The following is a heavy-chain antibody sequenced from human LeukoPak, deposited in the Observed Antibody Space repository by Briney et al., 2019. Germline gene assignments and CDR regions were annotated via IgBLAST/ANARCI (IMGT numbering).Heavy chain of an antibody. D-gene: IGHD1-26*01. J-gene: IGHJ4*02. Sequence: PGGSLRLSCSASGFTFSGYAMHWVRQAPGKGLEHVSSISTDGGGTAYADSVKGRFIISRDNSKNTLYLQMSSLRAADTAVYYCVKDLSGSLSFDYWGQGTLVTVSS. CDR3: VKDLSGSLSFDY. CDR2: ISTDGGGT. V-gene: IGHV3-64D*09. CDR1: GFTFSGYA.